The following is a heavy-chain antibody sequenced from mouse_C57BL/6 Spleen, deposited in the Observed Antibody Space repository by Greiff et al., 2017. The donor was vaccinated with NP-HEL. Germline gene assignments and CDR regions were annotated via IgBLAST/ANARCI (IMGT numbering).Heavy chain of an antibody. D-gene: IGHD1-1*01. CDR1: GYTFTDYN. Sequence: EVQLQQSGPELVKPGASVKMSCKASGYTFTDYNMHWVKQSHGKSLEWIGYINPNNGGTSYNQKFKGKATLTVNKSSSTAYMELRSLTSEDSAVYYCARTTGVARGYAMDYWGQGTSVTVSS. V-gene: IGHV1-22*01. CDR3: ARTTGVARGYAMDY. J-gene: IGHJ4*01. CDR2: INPNNGGT.